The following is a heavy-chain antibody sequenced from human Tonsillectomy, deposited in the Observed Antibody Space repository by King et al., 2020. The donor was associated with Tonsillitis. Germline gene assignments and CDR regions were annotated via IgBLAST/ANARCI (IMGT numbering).Heavy chain of an antibody. D-gene: IGHD3-10*01. V-gene: IGHV2-26*01. J-gene: IGHJ3*02. CDR1: GFSLSNARMG. Sequence: TLKESGPVLVKPTETLTLTCTVSGFSLSNARMGVSWIRQPPGKALEWLAHIFSNDKKSYSTSLKSRLTISKDTSKSQVVLTMTNMDPVDTATYYCARIPGTVVRGDDAFDIWGQGTMDTVSS. CDR3: ARIPGTVVRGDDAFDI. CDR2: IFSNDKK.